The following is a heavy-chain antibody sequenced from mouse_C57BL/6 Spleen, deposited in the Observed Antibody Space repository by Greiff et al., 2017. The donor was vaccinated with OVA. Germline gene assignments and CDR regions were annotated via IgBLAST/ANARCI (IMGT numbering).Heavy chain of an antibody. D-gene: IGHD2-1*01. CDR1: GFTFSDYG. CDR2: ISNLAYSI. Sequence: EVKLMESGGGLVQPGGSLKLSCAASGFTFSDYGMAWVRQAPRKGPEWVAFISNLAYSIYYADTVTGRFTISRENAKNTLYLEMSSLRSEDTAMYYCARQGNYVNYAMDYWGQGTSVTVSS. J-gene: IGHJ4*01. V-gene: IGHV5-15*01. CDR3: ARQGNYVNYAMDY.